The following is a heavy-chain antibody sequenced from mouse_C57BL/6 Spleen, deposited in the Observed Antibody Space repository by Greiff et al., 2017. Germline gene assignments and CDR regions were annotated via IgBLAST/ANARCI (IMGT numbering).Heavy chain of an antibody. Sequence: EVMLVESGGGLVKPGGSLKLSCAASGFTFSDYGMHWVRQAPEKGLEWVAYISSGSSTIYYADTVKGRFTISRDNAKNTLFLQMTSLRSEDTAMYYCARPFITTVVRYFDVWGTGTTVTVSS. J-gene: IGHJ1*03. CDR3: ARPFITTVVRYFDV. CDR1: GFTFSDYG. CDR2: ISSGSSTI. V-gene: IGHV5-17*01. D-gene: IGHD1-1*01.